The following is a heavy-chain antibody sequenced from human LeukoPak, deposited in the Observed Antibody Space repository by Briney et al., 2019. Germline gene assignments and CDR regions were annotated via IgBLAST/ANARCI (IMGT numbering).Heavy chain of an antibody. CDR1: GGSISSGSYY. J-gene: IGHJ3*02. D-gene: IGHD3-22*01. CDR3: ASYYDSSGYYPDYAFDI. V-gene: IGHV4-61*01. Sequence: SQTLSLTCTVSGGSISSGSYYWSWIRQPPGKGLEWIGYIYYSGSTNYNPSLKSRVTISVDTSKNQFSLKLSSVTAADTAVYYCASYYDSSGYYPDYAFDIWGQGTMVTVSS. CDR2: IYYSGST.